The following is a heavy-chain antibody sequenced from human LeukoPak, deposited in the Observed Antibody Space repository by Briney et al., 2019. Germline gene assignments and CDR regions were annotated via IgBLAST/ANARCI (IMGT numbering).Heavy chain of an antibody. D-gene: IGHD3-10*02. CDR1: GFTFSSYA. J-gene: IGHJ5*02. Sequence: GGSLRLSCAASGFTFSSYAMSWVRQAPGEGLEWVSAISGSGGSTYYADSVKGRFAISRDNSKNTLYLQMNSLRAEDTAVYYCAKAAVRFSPSRWFDPWGQGTLVTVSS. V-gene: IGHV3-23*01. CDR2: ISGSGGST. CDR3: AKAAVRFSPSRWFDP.